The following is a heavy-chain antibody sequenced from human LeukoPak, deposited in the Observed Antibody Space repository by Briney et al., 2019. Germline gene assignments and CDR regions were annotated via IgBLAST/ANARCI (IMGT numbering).Heavy chain of an antibody. CDR1: GFTFSSYA. D-gene: IGHD3-10*01. V-gene: IGHV3-23*01. CDR2: ISGSGGSR. CDR3: AKDLYYYGSGNYIDY. J-gene: IGHJ4*02. Sequence: PGGSLRLSCAASGFTFSSYAIAWVRQAPGKGLEWVSAISGSGGSRYSADSVKGRFTISRDNSRNTLYLQMNSLRAEDTAIYYCAKDLYYYGSGNYIDYWGQGTLVTVSS.